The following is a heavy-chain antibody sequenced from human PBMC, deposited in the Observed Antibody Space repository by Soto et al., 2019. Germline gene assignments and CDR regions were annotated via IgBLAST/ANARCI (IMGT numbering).Heavy chain of an antibody. CDR3: ARARVYGSYSFDY. V-gene: IGHV4-30-4*01. CDR1: GGSISSGNYY. J-gene: IGHJ4*02. D-gene: IGHD1-26*01. Sequence: SETLSLTCTVSGGSISSGNYYWSWIRQPPGKGLEWIGFISYSGSTYYSTSLKSRVTISVDRSKNQFSLKLSSVTAADTAVYYCARARVYGSYSFDYWGQGTLVTVSS. CDR2: ISYSGST.